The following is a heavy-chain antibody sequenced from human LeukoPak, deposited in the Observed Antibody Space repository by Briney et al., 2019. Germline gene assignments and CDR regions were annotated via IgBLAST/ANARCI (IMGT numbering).Heavy chain of an antibody. CDR1: GYTFTSYA. V-gene: IGHV7-4-1*02. D-gene: IGHD3-3*01. Sequence: ASVKVSCKASGYTFTSYAMNWVRQAPGQGLEWMGWINTNTGNPTYAQGFTGRFVFSLDTSVSTAYLQISSLKAEDTAVYYCARVSYDFWSGYREVDAFDIWGQGTMVTVSS. CDR3: ARVSYDFWSGYREVDAFDI. J-gene: IGHJ3*02. CDR2: INTNTGNP.